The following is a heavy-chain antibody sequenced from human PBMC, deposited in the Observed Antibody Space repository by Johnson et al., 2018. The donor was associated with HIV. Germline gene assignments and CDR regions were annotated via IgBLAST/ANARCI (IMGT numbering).Heavy chain of an antibody. CDR2: IKSKNDGGTT. Sequence: VQLVDSGGGLVKPGGSLRLSCPVSGFTFRNAWMSWVRQAPGTGLEWVGRIKSKNDGGTTDYAAPVQGRFTISRDDSKNTLYLQMTSLKTEDTAVYYCNTHKEYQQFWGSSGWYESGAFDIWGQGTMVTVSS. D-gene: IGHD6-19*01. CDR1: GFTFRNAW. J-gene: IGHJ3*02. V-gene: IGHV3-15*01. CDR3: NTHKEYQQFWGSSGWYESGAFDI.